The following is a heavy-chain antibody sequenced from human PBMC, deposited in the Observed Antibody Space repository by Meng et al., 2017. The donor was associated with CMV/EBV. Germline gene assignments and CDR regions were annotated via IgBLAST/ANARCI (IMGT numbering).Heavy chain of an antibody. J-gene: IGHJ4*02. Sequence: QVQVVESGADGKNPGSPVKVSCNASGGTFSSYAISWVRQAPGQGLEWMGGIIPIFGTANYAQKFQGRVTITADESTSTAYMELSSLRSEDTAVYYCARIYDSSGYYNYYFDYWGQGTLVTVSS. CDR1: GGTFSSYA. V-gene: IGHV1-69*12. CDR2: IIPIFGTA. D-gene: IGHD3-22*01. CDR3: ARIYDSSGYYNYYFDY.